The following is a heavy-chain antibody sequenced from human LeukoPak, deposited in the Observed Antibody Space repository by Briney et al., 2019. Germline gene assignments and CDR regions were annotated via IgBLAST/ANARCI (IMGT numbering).Heavy chain of an antibody. CDR1: GGSISSSSYY. Sequence: SETLSLTCTVSGGSISSSSYYWGWIRQPPGKGLEWIGSIYYSGNTYYKPSLRSRVTISVDKSKNQFSLKLTSVTAADTAVYYCARRNHNFWTPFDYWGQGTLVTVSS. D-gene: IGHD3/OR15-3a*01. CDR3: ARRNHNFWTPFDY. J-gene: IGHJ4*02. CDR2: IYYSGNT. V-gene: IGHV4-39*01.